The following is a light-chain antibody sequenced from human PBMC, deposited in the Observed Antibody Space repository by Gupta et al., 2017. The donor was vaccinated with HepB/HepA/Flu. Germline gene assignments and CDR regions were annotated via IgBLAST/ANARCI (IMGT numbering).Light chain of an antibody. J-gene: IGKJ2*01. CDR2: GAS. V-gene: IGKV3-15*01. CDR3: QQYNTWPYT. Sequence: EIVMTQSPATLSVSPGERATLSCRASQSISSNLAWYQQKPGQAPRLLIYGASTSATDVPARFSGSGSGTDFTLTISSLQSEDFAVYYCQQYNTWPYTFGQGTKPEIK. CDR1: QSISSN.